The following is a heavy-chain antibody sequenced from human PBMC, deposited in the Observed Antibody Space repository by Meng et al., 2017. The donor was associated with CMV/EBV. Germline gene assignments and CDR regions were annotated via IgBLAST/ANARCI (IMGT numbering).Heavy chain of an antibody. D-gene: IGHD4-11*01. V-gene: IGHV3-15*01. Sequence: SCAASGFTFSNAWMSWVRQAPGKGLEWVGRIKSKTDGGTTDYAAPVKGRFTISRDDSKNTLYLQMNSLKTEDTAVYYCTTDTVTTVTTSPMWYYYYYYGMDVWGQGTTVTVSS. CDR2: IKSKTDGGTT. J-gene: IGHJ6*02. CDR3: TTDTVTTVTTSPMWYYYYYYGMDV. CDR1: GFTFSNAW.